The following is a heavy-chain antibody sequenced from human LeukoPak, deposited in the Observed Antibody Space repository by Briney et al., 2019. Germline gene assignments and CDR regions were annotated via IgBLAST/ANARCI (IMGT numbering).Heavy chain of an antibody. D-gene: IGHD2-21*02. J-gene: IGHJ5*02. CDR1: GYTLGIYG. CDR3: ARDYCTRGGDCYKEDLFDP. V-gene: IGHV1-18*01. CDR2: ISPYDGDT. Sequence: GASVKVSCKASGYTLGIYGISWVRQAPGQGLEWMAWISPYDGDTNYAQKFEGRVTMTTETSTNTAYMELRSLRSDDTAIYYCARDYCTRGGDCYKEDLFDPWGQGTLVTVSA.